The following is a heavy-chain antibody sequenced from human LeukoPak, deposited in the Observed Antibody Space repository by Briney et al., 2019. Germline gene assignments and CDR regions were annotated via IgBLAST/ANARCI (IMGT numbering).Heavy chain of an antibody. CDR2: ISSNGGST. V-gene: IGHV3-64*01. CDR3: ARVGDVVAFDI. CDR1: GFTLGNYA. Sequence: GGSLRLSCVASGFTLGNYAMHWVRQAPGKGLEYVSAISSNGGSTYYANSVKGRFTISRDNSKNTLYLQMGSLRAEDMAVYYCARVGDVVAFDIGGQGTMVSVSS. D-gene: IGHD3-10*01. J-gene: IGHJ3*02.